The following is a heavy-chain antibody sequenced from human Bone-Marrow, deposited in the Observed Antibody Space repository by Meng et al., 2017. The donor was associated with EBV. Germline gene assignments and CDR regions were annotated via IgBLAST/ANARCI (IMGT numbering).Heavy chain of an antibody. Sequence: QVQLVQSGAEVKKPGCSVRVSCKASGGTLNNFAINWVRQAPGEGLEWMGGIIPVLGATNYADNFQGRMKIIADESTNTAYMELSKLTPADTALYYCARDNGDTMTNPYFDYWGQGTLVTVSS. CDR2: IIPVLGAT. J-gene: IGHJ4*02. CDR3: ARDNGDTMTNPYFDY. D-gene: IGHD2-21*01. CDR1: GGTLNNFA. V-gene: IGHV1-69*01.